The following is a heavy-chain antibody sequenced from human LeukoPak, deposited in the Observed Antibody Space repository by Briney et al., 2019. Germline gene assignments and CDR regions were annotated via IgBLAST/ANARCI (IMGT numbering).Heavy chain of an antibody. CDR3: VGDTPPGGDYYLDY. CDR2: IWNAGTNT. Sequence: EGSLRLSCAASGFSFSTYGMHWVRQAPGKGLEWVALIWNAGTNTYYADSVKGRFPISRDNSKNTLYLQMNSLRAEDTAVYYCVGDTPPGGDYYLDYWGQGTLVIVSS. CDR1: GFSFSTYG. J-gene: IGHJ4*02. D-gene: IGHD3-16*01. V-gene: IGHV3-33*01.